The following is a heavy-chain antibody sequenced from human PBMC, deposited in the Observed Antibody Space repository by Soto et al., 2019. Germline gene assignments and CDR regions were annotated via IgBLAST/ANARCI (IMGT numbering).Heavy chain of an antibody. CDR1: GYTFTSYY. V-gene: IGHV1-46*03. D-gene: IGHD6-13*01. Sequence: ASVKGSCKGTGYTFTSYYMHWVRQAPGQGLEWMGIINPSGGSTSYAQKFQGRVTMTRDTSTSTVYMELSSLRSEDTAVYYCARGGWQQLALWGFDPWGQGTLVTVSS. CDR3: ARGGWQQLALWGFDP. CDR2: INPSGGST. J-gene: IGHJ5*02.